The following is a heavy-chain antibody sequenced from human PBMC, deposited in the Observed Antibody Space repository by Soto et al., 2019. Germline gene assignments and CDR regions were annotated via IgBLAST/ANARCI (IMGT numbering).Heavy chain of an antibody. CDR1: GFPFRSYT. CDR3: TRDSPSIKYVFDS. J-gene: IGHJ4*02. Sequence: QVRLVESGGGVVPPGTSLRLSCAASGFPFRSYTVHWVRQAPGKGLEWLALISYDSTYKLYADSVRGRFTISRDNSENTLYLQMNSLRAGDTAVYYCTRDSPSIKYVFDSWGQGTLVTASA. D-gene: IGHD1-20*01. CDR2: ISYDSTYK. V-gene: IGHV3-30-3*01.